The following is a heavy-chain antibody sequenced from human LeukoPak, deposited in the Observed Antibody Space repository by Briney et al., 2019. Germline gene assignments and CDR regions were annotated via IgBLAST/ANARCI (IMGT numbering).Heavy chain of an antibody. V-gene: IGHV3-23*01. D-gene: IGHD3-9*01. J-gene: IGHJ3*01. Sequence: PGGSLRPSSAASGVTFSNYAMSPGRDAPRGGVWCVSTISSSADSTSYADSVRVRFTIYRYNSDNTLYLQMNSLRAEKTAGYYCAKGRVLTGAYDAFDLWGHGTMVTVSS. CDR1: GVTFSNYA. CDR3: AKGRVLTGAYDAFDL. CDR2: ISSSADST.